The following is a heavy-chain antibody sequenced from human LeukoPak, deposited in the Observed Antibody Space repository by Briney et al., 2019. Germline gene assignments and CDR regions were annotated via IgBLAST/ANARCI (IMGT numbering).Heavy chain of an antibody. CDR1: GFTFSSYA. J-gene: IGHJ1*01. Sequence: GGSLRLSCAASGFTFSSYAMHWVRQAPGKGLEWVAVISYDGSNKYYADSVKGRFTISRDNSKNTLYLQMNSLRAEDTAVYYCARDPMDGSGSWHAEYFRHWGQGTLVTVSS. D-gene: IGHD3-10*01. V-gene: IGHV3-30-3*01. CDR2: ISYDGSNK. CDR3: ARDPMDGSGSWHAEYFRH.